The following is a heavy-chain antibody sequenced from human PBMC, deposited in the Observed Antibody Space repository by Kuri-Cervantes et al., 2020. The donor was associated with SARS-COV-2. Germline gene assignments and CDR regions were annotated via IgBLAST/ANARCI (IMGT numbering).Heavy chain of an antibody. CDR2: IPSGGNS. CDR1: GFTFTNHA. J-gene: IGHJ4*02. D-gene: IGHD3-10*02. CDR3: VSGEDTSTPDFDH. Sequence: ETLSLTCTASGFTFTNHAMSWVRQAPGKGLEWVSVIPSGGNSYYPISVRGRFTISRDNSKNTVYQEMNTLRAEDTARYYCVSGEDTSTPDFDHRGLGTLVTVSS. V-gene: IGHV3-23*03.